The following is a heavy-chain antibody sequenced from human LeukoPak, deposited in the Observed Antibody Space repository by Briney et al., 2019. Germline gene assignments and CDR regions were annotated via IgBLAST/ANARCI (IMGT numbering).Heavy chain of an antibody. CDR1: GYSFTTYW. D-gene: IGHD2-15*01. V-gene: IGHV5-51*01. CDR2: IYPGDSDT. Sequence: GESLKISCKGSGYSFTTYWIGWVRQMPGKGLEWMGIIYPGDSDTRYSPSFQGQVTVSADKSITTAYLQWSSLKASDTAMYYCARSRYCSGGSCFGVGWFDPWGQGTLVTVSS. CDR3: ARSRYCSGGSCFGVGWFDP. J-gene: IGHJ5*02.